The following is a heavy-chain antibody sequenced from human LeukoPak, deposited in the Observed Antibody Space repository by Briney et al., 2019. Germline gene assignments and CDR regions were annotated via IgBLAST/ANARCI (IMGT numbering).Heavy chain of an antibody. V-gene: IGHV1-69*05. Sequence: SVKVSCKASGGTFSNCAISWVRQAPGQGLEWMGGIIPMFGPASSAQKFQGRVTITTDDSTSTVYMELSSLTSEDTAVYYCARDRAPAIGPQPAYYYYYMDVWGKGTTVTVSS. CDR3: ARDRAPAIGPQPAYYYYYMDV. CDR1: GGTFSNCA. CDR2: IIPMFGPA. D-gene: IGHD2-21*02. J-gene: IGHJ6*03.